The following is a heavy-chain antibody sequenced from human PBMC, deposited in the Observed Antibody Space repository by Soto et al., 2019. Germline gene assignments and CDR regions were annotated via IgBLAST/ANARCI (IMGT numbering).Heavy chain of an antibody. CDR2: INWNSGDI. Sequence: EVQLVESGGGLVQPGRSLRLSCAASGFTFNDYVIYWVRQGPGKGLEWVSGINWNSGDIGYADSVKGRFTISRDKAKNSLYLQMNGLSAEHRALDYCAIGPGGIYNDMHVWGKGITVTVAS. CDR3: AIGPGGIYNDMHV. D-gene: IGHD1-1*01. CDR1: GFTFNDYV. J-gene: IGHJ6*03. V-gene: IGHV3-9*01.